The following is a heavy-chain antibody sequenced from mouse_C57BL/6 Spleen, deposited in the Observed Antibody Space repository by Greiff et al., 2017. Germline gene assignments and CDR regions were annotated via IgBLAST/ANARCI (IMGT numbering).Heavy chain of an antibody. CDR2: ISYDGSN. D-gene: IGHD2-1*01. Sequence: EVQLVESGPGLVKPSQSLSLTCSVTGYSIPSGYYWNWIRQFPGNKLEWMGYISYDGSNNYNPSLKNRISITRDTSKNQFFLKLNSVTTEDTATYYCARRGVYYGNYEGYFDVWGTGTTVTVSS. CDR3: ARRGVYYGNYEGYFDV. CDR1: GYSIPSGYY. V-gene: IGHV3-6*01. J-gene: IGHJ1*03.